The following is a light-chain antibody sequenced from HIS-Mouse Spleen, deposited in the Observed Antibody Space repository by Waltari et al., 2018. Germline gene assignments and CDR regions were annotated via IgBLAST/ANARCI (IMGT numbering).Light chain of an antibody. J-gene: IGKJ1*01. V-gene: IGKV4-1*01. Sequence: DIVMTQSPDSLAVSLGERATLTCKSSQSVLYSSNNKNYLAWYQQKPGQPPKLLIYWASTRECGVPDRFSGSGSGTDFTLTISSLQAEDVAVYYCQQYYSTPWTFGQGTKVEIK. CDR3: QQYYSTPWT. CDR1: QSVLYSSNNKNY. CDR2: WAS.